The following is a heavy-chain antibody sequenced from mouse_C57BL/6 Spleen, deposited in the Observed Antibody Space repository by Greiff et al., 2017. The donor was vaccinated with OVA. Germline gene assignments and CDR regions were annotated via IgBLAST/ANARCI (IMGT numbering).Heavy chain of an antibody. CDR3: TTHYYGSSYRGDY. Sequence: VQLQQPGTELVKPGASVKLSCKASGYTFTSYWMHWVKQRPGQGLEWIGWIDPENGDTEYASKFQGKATITADTSSNTAYLQLSSLTSEDTAVYYCTTHYYGSSYRGDYWGQGTTLTVSS. J-gene: IGHJ2*01. V-gene: IGHV14-4*01. CDR2: IDPENGDT. D-gene: IGHD1-1*01. CDR1: GYTFTSYW.